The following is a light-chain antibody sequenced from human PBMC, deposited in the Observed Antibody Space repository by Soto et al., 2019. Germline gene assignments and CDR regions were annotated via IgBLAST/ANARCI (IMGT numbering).Light chain of an antibody. CDR2: DDS. CDR3: QVWDNDSYHFV. J-gene: IGLJ1*01. V-gene: IGLV3-21*02. Sequence: YELTQPPSVSVAPGQTARITCEENDIGSKSVHWYQQKPGQAPVLVVFDDSDRPSGIPDRFSGSNSRNTATLTINSVEAGDEADYYCQVWDNDSYHFVFGSGTKV. CDR1: DIGSKS.